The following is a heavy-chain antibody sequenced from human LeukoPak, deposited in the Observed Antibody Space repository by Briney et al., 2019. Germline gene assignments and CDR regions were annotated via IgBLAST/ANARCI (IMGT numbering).Heavy chain of an antibody. CDR3: ARDAYCSSTSCYWSRAHYYGMDV. CDR2: ISSSSSYI. J-gene: IGHJ6*02. V-gene: IGHV3-21*01. D-gene: IGHD2-2*01. Sequence: PGGSLRLSCAASGFTFSSYSMNWVRQAPGKGLEWVSSISSSSSYIYYADSVKGRFTISRDNAKNSLYLQMNSLRAEDTAVYYCARDAYCSSTSCYWSRAHYYGMDVWGQGTTVTVSS. CDR1: GFTFSSYS.